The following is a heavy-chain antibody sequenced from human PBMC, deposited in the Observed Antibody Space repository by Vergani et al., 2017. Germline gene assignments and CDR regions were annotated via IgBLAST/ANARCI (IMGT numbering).Heavy chain of an antibody. D-gene: IGHD4-17*01. J-gene: IGHJ6*02. V-gene: IGHV3-30*02. CDR1: GFTFSSYG. CDR2: IRYDGSNK. CDR3: AKAMGLNGDYVFHYGMDV. Sequence: QVQLVESGGGVVQPGGSLRLSCAASGFTFSSYGMHWVRQAPGKGLEWVAFIRYDGSNKYYADSVKGRFTISRDNSKNTLYLQMNSLRAEDTAVYYCAKAMGLNGDYVFHYGMDVWGQGTTVTVSS.